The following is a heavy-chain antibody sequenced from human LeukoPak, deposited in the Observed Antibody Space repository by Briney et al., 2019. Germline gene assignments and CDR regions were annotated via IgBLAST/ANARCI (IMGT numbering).Heavy chain of an antibody. CDR3: ARGLADY. CDR2: ISSSGSNK. Sequence: PGGSLRLSCAASGFSFSTYSMNWVRQAPGKGLEWVSSISSSGSNKYYADSVKGRFTISRDNAKNSLYLQMNSLRAEDTAVYYCARGLADYWGQGTLVTVSS. CDR1: GFSFSTYS. J-gene: IGHJ4*02. V-gene: IGHV3-21*01.